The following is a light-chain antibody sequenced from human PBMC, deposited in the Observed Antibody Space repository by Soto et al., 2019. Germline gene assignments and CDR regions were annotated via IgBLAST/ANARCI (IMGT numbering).Light chain of an antibody. J-gene: IGKJ2*01. CDR3: QQSYSLPYT. Sequence: DIQMTQSPSSLSASVGDSVTITCRASQTISSYLNWYQQKPGKAPKLLIYAASSLKSGVPSRFSGSGSGTDFTLTISSLQPEDFATYYCQQSYSLPYTFGQGTKLEIK. CDR2: AAS. V-gene: IGKV1-39*01. CDR1: QTISSY.